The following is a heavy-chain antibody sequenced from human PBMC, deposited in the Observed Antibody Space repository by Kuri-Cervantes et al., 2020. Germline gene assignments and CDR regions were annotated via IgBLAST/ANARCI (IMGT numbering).Heavy chain of an antibody. D-gene: IGHD5-24*01. CDR3: ARVLESWYLDY. CDR1: GFTFSDYY. CDR2: ISSSGSTI. V-gene: IGHV3-11*01. Sequence: GESLKISCAASGFTFSDYYMSWIRQAPGKGLEWVSYISSSGSTIYYADSVKGRFTIPRDNAKNSLYLQMNSLRAEDTAVYYCARVLESWYLDYWGQGTLVTVSS. J-gene: IGHJ4*02.